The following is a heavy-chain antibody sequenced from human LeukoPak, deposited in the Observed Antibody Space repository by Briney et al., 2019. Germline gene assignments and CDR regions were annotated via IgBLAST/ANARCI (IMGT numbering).Heavy chain of an antibody. J-gene: IGHJ4*02. CDR3: AREESSGWYIYFDS. CDR2: ISSSSNYI. Sequence: GGSLRLSCAASGFTFSSYSMNWVRQAPGKGLEWVSSISSSSNYIYYADSVKGRFTISRDNAKNSLYLQMNSLRAEDTAVYYCAREESSGWYIYFDSWGQGTLVTVSS. V-gene: IGHV3-21*01. CDR1: GFTFSSYS. D-gene: IGHD6-19*01.